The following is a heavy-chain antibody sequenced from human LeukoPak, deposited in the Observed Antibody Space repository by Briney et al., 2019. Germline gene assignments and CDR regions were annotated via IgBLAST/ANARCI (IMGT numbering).Heavy chain of an antibody. CDR2: ISSTSYSI. CDR3: ATSVGPRDY. J-gene: IGHJ4*02. V-gene: IGHV3-48*03. CDR1: GFTFSSYE. Sequence: VGSLRLSCAPSGFTFSSYEANWVRQAPGKGLEWISYISSTSYSIYYADSVKGRFTISRDNAKNALYLQMDSLRVEDTGLYYCATSVGPRDYWGQGSLVSVSS. D-gene: IGHD1-26*01.